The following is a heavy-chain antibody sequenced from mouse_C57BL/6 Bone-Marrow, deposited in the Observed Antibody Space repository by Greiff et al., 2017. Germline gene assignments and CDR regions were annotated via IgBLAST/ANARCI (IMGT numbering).Heavy chain of an antibody. CDR2: IYPSDSET. V-gene: IGHV1-61*01. J-gene: IGHJ4*01. D-gene: IGHD2-4*01. CDR1: GYTFTSYW. Sequence: QVQLQQPGAELVRPGSSVKLSCKASGYTFTSYWMDWVKQRPGQGLEWIGNIYPSDSETHYNQKFKDKATLTVDKSSSTAYMQLSSLTSEDSAVYYCARDPSMITMGAYYAMDYWGQGTSVTVSS. CDR3: ARDPSMITMGAYYAMDY.